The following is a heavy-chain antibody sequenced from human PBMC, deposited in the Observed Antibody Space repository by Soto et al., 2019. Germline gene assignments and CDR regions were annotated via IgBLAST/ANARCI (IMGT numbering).Heavy chain of an antibody. D-gene: IGHD6-13*01. J-gene: IGHJ5*02. CDR3: ARDEYSSSWYEFDP. CDR2: IYTDGST. Sequence: PSETLSLTCTVSGGSISSYYWSWIRQPAWKGLEWIGRIYTDGSTNYNPSLKSRVTMSVDTSKNQFSLKLNSVTAADTAVYYCARDEYSSSWYEFDPWGQGTLVTVSS. CDR1: GGSISSYY. V-gene: IGHV4-4*07.